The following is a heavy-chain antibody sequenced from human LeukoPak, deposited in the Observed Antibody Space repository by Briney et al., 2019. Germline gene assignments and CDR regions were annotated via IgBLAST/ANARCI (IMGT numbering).Heavy chain of an antibody. J-gene: IGHJ4*02. CDR1: GFTFSSYW. CDR3: ARDPTYPRSTLDY. D-gene: IGHD2-2*01. V-gene: IGHV3-7*01. CDR2: IKQDGSEK. Sequence: GGSLRLSCAASGFTFSSYWMSWVRQAPGKGLEWVANIKQDGSEKYYADSVKGRSTISRDNAKNSLYLQMNSLRAEDTAVYYCARDPTYPRSTLDYWGQGTLVTVSS.